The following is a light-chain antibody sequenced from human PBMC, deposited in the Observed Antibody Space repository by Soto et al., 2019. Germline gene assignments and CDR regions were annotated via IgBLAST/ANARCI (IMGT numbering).Light chain of an antibody. J-gene: IGKJ1*01. CDR1: QSISSW. Sequence: DIQMTQSPSTLSASVGDRVTITCRASQSISSWLAWYQQKPGKAPKLLIYDASSLESGVPSRFSGSGSGTEFTLTIISLQPDDFATYYCQQYNSYPGTFGQGTKVEIK. V-gene: IGKV1-5*01. CDR3: QQYNSYPGT. CDR2: DAS.